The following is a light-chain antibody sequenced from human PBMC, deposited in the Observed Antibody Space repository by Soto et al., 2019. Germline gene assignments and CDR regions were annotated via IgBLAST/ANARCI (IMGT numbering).Light chain of an antibody. CDR1: SSDVGAYNL. CDR2: EVT. Sequence: QSVLTQPASVSGSPGQSITISCTGTSSDVGAYNLVSWYQHLPDKAPKLIISEVTNRPSGVSDRFSGSKSGNTASLTISRLQAEDEADYYCASLTTTNFVFGSGTKLTVL. CDR3: ASLTTTNFV. J-gene: IGLJ1*01. V-gene: IGLV2-14*01.